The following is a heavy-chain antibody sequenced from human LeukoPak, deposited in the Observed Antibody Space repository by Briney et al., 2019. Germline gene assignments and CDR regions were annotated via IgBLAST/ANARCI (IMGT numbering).Heavy chain of an antibody. CDR1: GGSFIDYS. CDR2: INHSGIT. Sequence: SETLSLTCSVSGGSFIDYSWSWIRQPPGKGLEWIGEINHSGITNYNPSLESRITMSVDTSKNQFSLKLSSVTAADTAVYFCARVTFGMTTIPFDFWGQGTLVAVSS. CDR3: ARVTFGMTTIPFDF. D-gene: IGHD5-24*01. J-gene: IGHJ4*02. V-gene: IGHV4-34*10.